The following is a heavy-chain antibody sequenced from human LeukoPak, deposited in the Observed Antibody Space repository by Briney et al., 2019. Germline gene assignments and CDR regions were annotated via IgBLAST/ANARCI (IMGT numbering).Heavy chain of an antibody. D-gene: IGHD3-16*01. CDR1: GFIFSDYY. Sequence: GGSLRLSCAASGFIFSDYYMSWIRQAPGKGLKWLSNISSSGSTIYYADSVKGRFTISRDNAKNSLYLQMNSLRADDTAVYYCTSPRTYAFGGVNHWGQGTLVTVSS. CDR3: TSPRTYAFGGVNH. J-gene: IGHJ5*02. V-gene: IGHV3-11*04. CDR2: ISSSGSTI.